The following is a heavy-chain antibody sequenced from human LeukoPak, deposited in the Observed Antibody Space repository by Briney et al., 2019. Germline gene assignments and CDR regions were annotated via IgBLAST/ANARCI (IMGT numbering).Heavy chain of an antibody. J-gene: IGHJ6*02. CDR1: GFTFSIHG. CDR3: ARVGRGVFGMAV. Sequence: GESLRLSCAASGFTFSIHGMNWVRQAPGKGLEWVSYIINSGGTVYYTDSVQGRFTISRDNGRNSLFLQMNSLRDEDTAVYYCARVGRGVFGMAVWGQGTTVTVSS. D-gene: IGHD3-10*01. V-gene: IGHV3-48*02. CDR2: IINSGGTV.